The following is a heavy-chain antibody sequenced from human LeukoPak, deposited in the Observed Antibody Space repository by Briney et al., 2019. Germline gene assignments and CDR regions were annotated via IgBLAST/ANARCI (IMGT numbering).Heavy chain of an antibody. CDR1: GVSISNNYFY. J-gene: IGHJ4*02. CDR2: VHHTGST. CDR3: ATLGLLRGAGFNLATHFDY. V-gene: IGHV4-39*01. D-gene: IGHD1-26*01. Sequence: PSETLSPTCTVSGVSISNNYFYWAWIRQPPGKGLELIGYVHHTGSTFHNSSLKSRVTISADTSQNQFSLSLTSVTAADTAVYYCATLGLLRGAGFNLATHFDYWGQGTLVAVSS.